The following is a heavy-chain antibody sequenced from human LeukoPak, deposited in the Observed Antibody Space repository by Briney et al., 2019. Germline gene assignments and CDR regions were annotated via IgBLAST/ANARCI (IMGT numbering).Heavy chain of an antibody. D-gene: IGHD3-10*01. CDR2: ISGSGGSA. J-gene: IGHJ5*02. V-gene: IGHV3-23*01. CDR3: AKGFIDCFDP. Sequence: GGSLRLSCAASGFTFSSYAMNWVRQAPGKGLEWVSAISGSGGSAYYADSVKGRFTISRDNSKNTLYLQMNSLRAEDTAVYYCAKGFIDCFDPWGQGTLVTVSS. CDR1: GFTFSSYA.